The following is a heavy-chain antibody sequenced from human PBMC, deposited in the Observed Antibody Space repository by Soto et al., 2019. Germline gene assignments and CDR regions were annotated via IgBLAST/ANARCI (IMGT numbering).Heavy chain of an antibody. V-gene: IGHV3-30*18. CDR2: ISYDGSNK. CDR3: AKDKGGPMIVVAEYYFDY. CDR1: GFTFSSYG. Sequence: GGSLRLSCAASGFTFSSYGMHWVRQAPGKGLEWVAVISYDGSNKYYADSVKGRFTISRDNSKNTLYLQMNSLRAEDTAVYYCAKDKGGPMIVVAEYYFDYWGQGTLVTVSS. J-gene: IGHJ4*02. D-gene: IGHD3-22*01.